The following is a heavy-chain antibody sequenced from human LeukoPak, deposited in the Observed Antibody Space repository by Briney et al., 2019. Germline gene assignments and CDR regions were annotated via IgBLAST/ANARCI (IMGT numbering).Heavy chain of an antibody. CDR1: ALTFSDYY. J-gene: IGHJ5*02. CDR3: ATDGAGFDT. V-gene: IGHV3-11*01. CDR2: INIGGTST. Sequence: GGSLRLSWAPSALTFSDYYMSWTRQAPGKGLEWLSYINIGGTSTHYADSVKGRFTISRDNAKKSLYLEMNNLRAEDTAVYYCATDGAGFDTWGQGVLVTVSS.